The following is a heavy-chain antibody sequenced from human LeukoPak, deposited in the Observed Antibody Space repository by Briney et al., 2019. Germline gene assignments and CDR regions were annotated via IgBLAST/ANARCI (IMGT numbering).Heavy chain of an antibody. J-gene: IGHJ4*02. CDR1: GYTFTSNA. D-gene: IGHD6-19*01. CDR2: INAGSGNR. Sequence: ASVKVSCKASGYTFTSNAIHWVRQAPGQRLEWMGWINAGSGNRKYSQKFQDRVTTTRETSATTAYMELNSLTSEDTAVYYCARVSDDSGWNFDYWGQGTLVTVSS. CDR3: ARVSDDSGWNFDY. V-gene: IGHV1-3*01.